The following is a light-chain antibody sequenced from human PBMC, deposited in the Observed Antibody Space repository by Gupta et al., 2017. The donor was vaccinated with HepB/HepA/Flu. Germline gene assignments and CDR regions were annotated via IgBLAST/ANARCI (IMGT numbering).Light chain of an antibody. CDR1: SSDVGDYKY. J-gene: IGLJ2*01. CDR3: SSYGGSSNLI. CDR2: EVT. Sequence: QSALTQPPSASGSPGQSVPISCTGTSSDVGDYKYVSWYQQHPGKAPKLMIYEVTKRPSGVPDRFSGSKSGNTASLTVSGLQAEDEADYYCSSYGGSSNLIFGGGTKLTVL. V-gene: IGLV2-8*01.